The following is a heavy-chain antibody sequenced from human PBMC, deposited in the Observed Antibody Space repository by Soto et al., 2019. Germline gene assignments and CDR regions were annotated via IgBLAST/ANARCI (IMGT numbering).Heavy chain of an antibody. CDR1: GGSISSYY. D-gene: IGHD6-13*01. CDR2: IYYSGST. V-gene: IGHV4-59*01. CDR3: ARGYYFAPLVGAAGIDY. Sequence: SETLSLTCTVSGGSISSYYWSWIRQPPRKGLEWIGYIYYSGSTNYNPSLKSRVTMSVDTSKNQFSLKLNSVTAADTAVYYCARGYYFAPLVGAAGIDYWGQGTLVTVSS. J-gene: IGHJ4*02.